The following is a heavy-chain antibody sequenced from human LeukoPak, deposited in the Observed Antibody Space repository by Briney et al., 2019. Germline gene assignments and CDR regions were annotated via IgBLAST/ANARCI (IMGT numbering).Heavy chain of an antibody. CDR2: IIPIFGTA. D-gene: IGHD2-15*01. CDR3: ARKVPLGYCSGGSCQGWFDP. V-gene: IGHV1-69*06. Sequence: ASVKVSCKASGGTFSSYAISWVRQAPGQGLEWMGRIIPIFGTANYAQKFQGRVTTTADKSTSTAYMELSSLRSEDTAVYYCARKVPLGYCSGGSCQGWFDPWGQGTLVTVSS. CDR1: GGTFSSYA. J-gene: IGHJ5*02.